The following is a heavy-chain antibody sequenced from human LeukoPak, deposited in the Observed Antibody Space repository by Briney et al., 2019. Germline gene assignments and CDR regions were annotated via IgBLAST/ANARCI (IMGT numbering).Heavy chain of an antibody. J-gene: IGHJ6*02. D-gene: IGHD3-10*01. CDR1: GGSLSRGGYY. CDR3: AREGTYGSGSYYNREYYGIDV. V-gene: IGHV4-31*03. CDR2: VYYCGST. Sequence: SQTLSLTCTVSGGSLSRGGYYLRWIRQHPGKGLACIGYVYYCGSTYFNPSLKSGVTISVDTSKNQFSLKLSSVTVADTAVYYCAREGTYGSGSYYNREYYGIDVWGQGTMVTVSS.